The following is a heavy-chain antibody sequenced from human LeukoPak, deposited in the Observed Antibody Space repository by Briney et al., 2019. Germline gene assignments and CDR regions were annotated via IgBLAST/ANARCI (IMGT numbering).Heavy chain of an antibody. CDR1: GFTFSSYS. D-gene: IGHD4-11*01. Sequence: PGGSLRLSCAASGFTFSSYSMNWVRQAPGKGLEWVSSISSSSSYIYYADSVKGRFTISRDNAKNSLYLQMNSLRAEDTAVYYCARDSTTGVFGYYYYYMDVWGKGTTVTVSS. J-gene: IGHJ6*03. CDR3: ARDSTTGVFGYYYYYMDV. V-gene: IGHV3-21*01. CDR2: ISSSSSYI.